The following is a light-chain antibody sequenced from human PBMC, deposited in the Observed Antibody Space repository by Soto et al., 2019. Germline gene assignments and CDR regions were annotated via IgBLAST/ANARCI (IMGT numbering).Light chain of an antibody. Sequence: EIPQTQFPSSLSESVGDIVTITCRASQSVSNYLNWFQHKPGRAPKLLIHTASTLRSGVPSRFSGSGSGTDFTLTISSLQREDFATYYCQQSNTTPYTFGQGT. CDR2: TAS. CDR1: QSVSNY. CDR3: QQSNTTPYT. V-gene: IGKV1-39*01. J-gene: IGKJ2*01.